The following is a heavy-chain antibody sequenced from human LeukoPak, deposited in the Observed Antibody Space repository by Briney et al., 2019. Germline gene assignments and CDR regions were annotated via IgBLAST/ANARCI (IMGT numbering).Heavy chain of an antibody. CDR1: GGSFSGYY. D-gene: IGHD3-10*01. CDR2: INHSGST. Sequence: PSETLSLTCAVYGGSFSGYYWSWIRQPPGKGLEWIGEINHSGSTNYNPSLKSRVTISVDTSKNQFSLKLSSVTAADTAVYCCARGRLNHVLLWFGELFFFDYWGQGTLVTVSS. CDR3: ARGRLNHVLLWFGELFFFDY. J-gene: IGHJ4*02. V-gene: IGHV4-34*01.